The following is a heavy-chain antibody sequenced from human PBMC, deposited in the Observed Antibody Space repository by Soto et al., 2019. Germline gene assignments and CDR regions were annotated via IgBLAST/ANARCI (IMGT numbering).Heavy chain of an antibody. D-gene: IGHD3-22*01. CDR1: GGSISSSSYY. CDR3: ARHWGSGSYHFDV. CDR2: IFYSGNT. V-gene: IGHV4-39*01. Sequence: QLQLQESGPGLVKPSETLSLTCTVSGGSISSSSYYWDWIRQPPGKGLEWIGSIFYSGNTYYNPSLHSRVXXSXDXXKSQFSLKLTSVTAADTAVYYCARHWGSGSYHFDVWGQGTLVTVSS. J-gene: IGHJ4*02.